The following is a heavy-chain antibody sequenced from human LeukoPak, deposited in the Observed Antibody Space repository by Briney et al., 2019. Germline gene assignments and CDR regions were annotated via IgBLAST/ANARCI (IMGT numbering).Heavy chain of an antibody. J-gene: IGHJ3*02. CDR1: GYSFTSYW. Sequence: GESLKISCKGSGYSFTSYWSGWVRQMPGKGLEWMGIIYPGDSDTRYSPSFQGQVTISADKSISTAYLQWSSLKASDTAMYYCARHLGVRTDAFDIWGQGTMVTVSS. CDR3: ARHLGVRTDAFDI. D-gene: IGHD3-10*02. CDR2: IYPGDSDT. V-gene: IGHV5-51*01.